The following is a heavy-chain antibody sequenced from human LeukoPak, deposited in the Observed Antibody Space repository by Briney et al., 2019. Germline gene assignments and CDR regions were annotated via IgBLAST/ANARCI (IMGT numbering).Heavy chain of an antibody. D-gene: IGHD3-3*02. CDR1: GFTFDDYA. V-gene: IGHV3-9*01. CDR2: ISWNSGSI. J-gene: IGHJ4*02. Sequence: GRSLRLSCAASGFTFDDYAMHWVRQAPGKGLEWVSGISWNSGSIGYADSVKGRFTISRDNAKNSLYLQMNSLRAEDTALYYCEKGSFLGVPSRGGFFDSWGRETLVTFSS. CDR3: EKGSFLGVPSRGGFFDS.